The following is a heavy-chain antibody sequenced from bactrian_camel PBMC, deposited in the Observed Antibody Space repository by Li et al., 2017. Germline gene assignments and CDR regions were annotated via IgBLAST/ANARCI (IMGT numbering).Heavy chain of an antibody. D-gene: IGHD3*01. V-gene: IGHV3S57*01. CDR3: AARDGCGGTWFTPLYEF. J-gene: IGHJ4*01. CDR2: IDTDGTT. CDR1: GYTYNNYC. Sequence: HVQLVESGGGAVQSEGSLRLSCAASGYTYNNYCMGWFRQAPGRERERVAAIDTDGTTAYVDSVKGRFTIPKDNAKNILYLQMNNLLPEDTAAYYCAARDGCGGTWFTPLYEFWSQGTQVTVS.